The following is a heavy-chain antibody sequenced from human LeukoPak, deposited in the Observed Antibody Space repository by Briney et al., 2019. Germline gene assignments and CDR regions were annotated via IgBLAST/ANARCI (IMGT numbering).Heavy chain of an antibody. J-gene: IGHJ4*02. CDR1: GFTFSSNG. CDR2: IWYDGSNK. V-gene: IGHV3-33*01. Sequence: GGSLRLSCAEPGFTFSSNGMHSVRQAPGKGLEWVAVIWYDGSNKYYADSVRGRFTISRDNSKNTLYLLMNSLRAEDSAVYYCARDRTIDFSDCSCYRHFFDYWGQGTLVSVSS. D-gene: IGHD2-15*01. CDR3: ARDRTIDFSDCSCYRHFFDY.